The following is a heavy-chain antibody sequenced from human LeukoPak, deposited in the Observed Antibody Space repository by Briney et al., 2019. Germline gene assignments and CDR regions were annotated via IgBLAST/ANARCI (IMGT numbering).Heavy chain of an antibody. J-gene: IGHJ4*02. V-gene: IGHV3-30*04. CDR2: TSHDGSFK. D-gene: IGHD6-19*01. CDR3: ARDPGDILVAGTFDY. Sequence: GRSLRLSCAASGFIFRNCAIHWVRQAPGKGLEWAAITSHDGSFKSYADSVKGRFTISRDNAKNSLYLQMNSLRAEDTAFYYCARDPGDILVAGTFDYWGQGTLVTVSS. CDR1: GFIFRNCA.